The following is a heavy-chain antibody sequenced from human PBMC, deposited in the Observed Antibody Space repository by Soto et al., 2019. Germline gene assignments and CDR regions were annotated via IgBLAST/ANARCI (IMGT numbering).Heavy chain of an antibody. J-gene: IGHJ4*02. CDR3: ASSSGARYYDC. D-gene: IGHD2-15*01. CDR1: GGSISSGGYY. CDR2: SESSGST. Sequence: QVQLQESGPGLVKPSQTLSLTCTVSGGSISSGGYYWSWIRQHPGKGLEWIGYSESSGSTYYNPSLKSRVTISVDPSNNQFSLKLSSVTAADTAVYYCASSSGARYYDCWGQVPLVTVSS. V-gene: IGHV4-31*03.